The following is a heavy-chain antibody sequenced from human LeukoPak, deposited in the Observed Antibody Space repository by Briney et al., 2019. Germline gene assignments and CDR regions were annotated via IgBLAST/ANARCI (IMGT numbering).Heavy chain of an antibody. D-gene: IGHD3-22*01. CDR1: GDPISSNSYY. V-gene: IGHV4-39*01. CDR3: ASQLDDYYDSTGYYTGFIDY. Sequence: SETLSLTCTVSGDPISSNSYYWGWIRQPPGKGLEWVGSIYYSGNPFYNPSLKSRVTISVDPSKNQFSLSLDSVTAADTAVYYCASQLDDYYDSTGYYTGFIDYWGPGTLVTVSS. J-gene: IGHJ4*02. CDR2: IYYSGNP.